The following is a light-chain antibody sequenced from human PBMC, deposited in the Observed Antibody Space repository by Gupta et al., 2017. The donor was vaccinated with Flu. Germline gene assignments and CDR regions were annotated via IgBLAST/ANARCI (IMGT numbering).Light chain of an antibody. Sequence: GTLSLSPEERPTFSCRVSHSVSSSYVAWYQQKPGQAPSLLICASSRWTSGIPDRFSGSASGTDFTLTISKLEPEDFAMYYCQQYGSSPLTFGGGTKVEIK. CDR2: ASS. CDR3: QQYGSSPLT. CDR1: HSVSSSY. V-gene: IGKV3-20*01. J-gene: IGKJ4*01.